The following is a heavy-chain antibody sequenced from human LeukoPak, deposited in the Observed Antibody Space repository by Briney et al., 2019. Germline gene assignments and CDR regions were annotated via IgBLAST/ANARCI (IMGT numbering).Heavy chain of an antibody. CDR1: GFTFSSYW. D-gene: IGHD3-10*01. Sequence: HPGGSLRLSCAASGFTFSSYWMHWVRQAPGKGLVWVSRISTDGSATTYADSVKGRFTISRDNAKNTLYLQMNSLRAEDTAVYYCAKDQEAITMVRGELDYWGQGTLVTVSS. CDR2: ISTDGSAT. CDR3: AKDQEAITMVRGELDY. V-gene: IGHV3-74*01. J-gene: IGHJ4*02.